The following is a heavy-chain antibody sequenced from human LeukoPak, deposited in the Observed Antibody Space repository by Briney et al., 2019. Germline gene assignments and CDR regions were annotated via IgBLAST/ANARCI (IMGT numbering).Heavy chain of an antibody. Sequence: PGGSLRLSCAASGFTFSSYAMSWVRQAPGKGLEWVSAISGSGGSTYYADSVKGRLTISRDNSKNTLYLQMNSLRAEDTAVYYCAKDSLVVKDSWFDPWGQGTLVTVSS. CDR1: GFTFSSYA. V-gene: IGHV3-23*01. CDR2: ISGSGGST. CDR3: AKDSLVVKDSWFDP. D-gene: IGHD3-22*01. J-gene: IGHJ5*02.